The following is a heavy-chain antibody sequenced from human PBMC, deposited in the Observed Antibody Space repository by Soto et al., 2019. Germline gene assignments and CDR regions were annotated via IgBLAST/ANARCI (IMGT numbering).Heavy chain of an antibody. J-gene: IGHJ4*02. D-gene: IGHD1-1*01. Sequence: PGGSLRLSCAASEFTFSNYAMSWVRQAPGKGLEWVSSISDNGGTTYYAESVRSRITISADTSKNQFSLHLTSMTAEDTAVYYCARDGNWRLDYWGQGALVTVSS. CDR1: EFTFSNYA. V-gene: IGHV3-23*01. CDR3: ARDGNWRLDY. CDR2: ISDNGGTT.